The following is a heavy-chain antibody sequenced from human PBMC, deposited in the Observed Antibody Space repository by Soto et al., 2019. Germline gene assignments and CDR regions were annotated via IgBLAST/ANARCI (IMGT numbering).Heavy chain of an antibody. J-gene: IGHJ4*02. D-gene: IGHD2-21*02. CDR1: GGTFSSYA. CDR2: IIPIFGTA. Sequence: QVQLVQSGAEVKKPGSSVKVSCKASGGTFSSYAISWVRQAPGQGLEWMGGIIPIFGTANYAQKFQGRVTITADESTSTDYMELSSLRSEDTAVYYCASSYCGGDCYPYYFDSWGQGTLVTVSS. CDR3: ASSYCGGDCYPYYFDS. V-gene: IGHV1-69*12.